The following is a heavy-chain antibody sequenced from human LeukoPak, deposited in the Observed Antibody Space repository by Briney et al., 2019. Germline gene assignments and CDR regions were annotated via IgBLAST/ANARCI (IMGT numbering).Heavy chain of an antibody. CDR1: GDSVSSNSAA. D-gene: IGHD6-6*01. CDR3: AYSSSPKYNWFDP. Sequence: SQTLSLTCAISGDSVSSNSAARNWIRQSPSRGLEWLGRTYYRSKWYNDYAVSVKSRITINPDTSKNQFSLQLNSVTPEDTAVYYCAYSSSPKYNWFDPWGQGTLVTVSS. J-gene: IGHJ5*02. CDR2: TYYRSKWYN. V-gene: IGHV6-1*01.